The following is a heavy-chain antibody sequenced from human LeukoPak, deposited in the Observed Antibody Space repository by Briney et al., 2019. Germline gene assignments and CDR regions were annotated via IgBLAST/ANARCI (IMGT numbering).Heavy chain of an antibody. CDR1: GGSISSGGYY. CDR2: IYHSGST. D-gene: IGHD1-26*01. Sequence: PSQTLSLTCTVSGGSISSGGYYWSWIRQPPGKGLEWIGYIYHSGSTYYNPSLKSRVTISVDRSKNQFSLKLSSVTAADTAVYYCARQVGATGYFDYWGQGTLVTVSS. V-gene: IGHV4-30-2*01. J-gene: IGHJ4*02. CDR3: ARQVGATGYFDY.